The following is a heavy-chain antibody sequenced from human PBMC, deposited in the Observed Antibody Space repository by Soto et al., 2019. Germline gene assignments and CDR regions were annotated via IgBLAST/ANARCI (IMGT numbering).Heavy chain of an antibody. CDR2: IWYDGSNT. J-gene: IGHJ6*02. CDR1: GFTFSSYG. Sequence: QVQLVESGGGVVQPGRSLRLSCAASGFTFSSYGMHGVRQAPGKGLEWVAVIWYDGSNTYYADSVKGRFTISRDNSKTTLYLQMNGLRAEDTAVYYCARDFGELGTYYYYGMDVLGQGTTVTVSS. CDR3: ARDFGELGTYYYYGMDV. V-gene: IGHV3-33*01. D-gene: IGHD7-27*01.